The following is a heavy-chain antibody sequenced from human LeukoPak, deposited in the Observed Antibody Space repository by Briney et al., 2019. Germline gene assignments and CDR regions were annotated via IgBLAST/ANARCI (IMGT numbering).Heavy chain of an antibody. V-gene: IGHV3-23*01. CDR3: AKHDGGFRD. CDR2: ISDSDGST. J-gene: IGHJ4*02. D-gene: IGHD5-24*01. Sequence: PGGSLRLSCAASGFTLSTYAMSWVRQAPGKGLEWVSSISDSDGSTYNADSVKGRFTISRDNSKNTLYLQMNSLRAEDTAVYYCAKHDGGFRDWGQGTLVTVSS. CDR1: GFTLSTYA.